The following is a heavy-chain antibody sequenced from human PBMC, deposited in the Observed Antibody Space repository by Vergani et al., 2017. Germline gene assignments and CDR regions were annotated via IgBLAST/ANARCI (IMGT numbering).Heavy chain of an antibody. CDR3: ARGRSVVVPAASAPHTWFDP. J-gene: IGHJ5*02. CDR1: GFIFSDHY. Sequence: EVQVVESGGGLVQPGGSLRLSCAASGFIFSDHYMDWVRQAPGKGLEWVGRIRNKANDYTTQYAASVKGRFTISRDDSKSYLYLQMNSLQTEDTALYYCARGRSVVVPAASAPHTWFDPWGQGTLVTVSS. D-gene: IGHD2-2*01. V-gene: IGHV3-72*01. CDR2: IRNKANDYTT.